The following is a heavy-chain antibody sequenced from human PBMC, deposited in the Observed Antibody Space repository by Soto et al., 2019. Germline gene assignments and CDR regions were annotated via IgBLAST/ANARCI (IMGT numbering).Heavy chain of an antibody. CDR2: ISSSASTI. J-gene: IGHJ6*02. Sequence: GSLRLSCAASGFTFSDYYMTWIRQAPGKGLEWVSYISSSASTIYYADSVKGRFTISRDNAKNSLYLQMNSLRAEDTAVYYCTSQRGTVTSDYYYYGMDVWGHGTTVTVSS. CDR3: TSQRGTVTSDYYYYGMDV. V-gene: IGHV3-11*01. CDR1: GFTFSDYY. D-gene: IGHD4-4*01.